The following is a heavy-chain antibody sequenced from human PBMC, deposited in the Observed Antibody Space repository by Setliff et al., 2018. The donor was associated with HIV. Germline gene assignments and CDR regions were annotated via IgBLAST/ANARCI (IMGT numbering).Heavy chain of an antibody. Sequence: PSETLSLTCAVSGDSISSHDWWSWVRQPPGKGLEWIGEIHHSGSTNYDPSLKSRVTILVDKSKNEFSLKFNSVTAADTAVYYCVMNGWYSLEYWGQGMLVTVS. V-gene: IGHV4-4*02. CDR1: GDSISSHDW. D-gene: IGHD6-19*01. CDR3: VMNGWYSLEY. CDR2: IHHSGST. J-gene: IGHJ4*02.